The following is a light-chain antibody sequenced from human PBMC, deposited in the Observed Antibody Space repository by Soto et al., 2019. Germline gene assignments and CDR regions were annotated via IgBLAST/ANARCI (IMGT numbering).Light chain of an antibody. J-gene: IGKJ5*01. Sequence: EIVMTQSPTTLSVSPGERATLSCRASQSVSTNLAWYQQKPGQVPSLLIYGASTRASGIPARFSGSGSGTEFTLTIGSLQSEDFAVYYCQQRSNWPATFGQGTRLEIK. CDR2: GAS. CDR1: QSVSTN. V-gene: IGKV3-15*01. CDR3: QQRSNWPAT.